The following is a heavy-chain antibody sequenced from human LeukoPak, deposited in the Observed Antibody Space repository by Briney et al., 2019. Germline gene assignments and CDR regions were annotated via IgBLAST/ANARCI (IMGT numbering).Heavy chain of an antibody. Sequence: PGGSLRLSCAASGFTFTTYWMHWVRQAPGKGLVWVSHINSDGSITSYADSVKGRFTISRDNAKNTPYLQMNSLRAEDTAVYYCARAPSPLLLYDYWGQGTLVTVSS. CDR1: GFTFTTYW. J-gene: IGHJ4*02. CDR3: ARAPSPLLLYDY. V-gene: IGHV3-74*01. D-gene: IGHD3-22*01. CDR2: INSDGSIT.